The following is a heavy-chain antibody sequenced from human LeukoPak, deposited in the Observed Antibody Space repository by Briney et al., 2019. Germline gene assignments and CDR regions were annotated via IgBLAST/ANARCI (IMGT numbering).Heavy chain of an antibody. Sequence: GGSLRLSCAASGFTFSCYAMSWVRQAPGEGLGWVSTLSGSGGSTYYVDSVKGRFTISRDNSKNSVYLQMNSLRAEDTAVYYCARTRSDAFDIWGQGTMVTVSS. CDR1: GFTFSCYA. CDR2: LSGSGGST. V-gene: IGHV3-23*01. D-gene: IGHD1-7*01. CDR3: ARTRSDAFDI. J-gene: IGHJ3*02.